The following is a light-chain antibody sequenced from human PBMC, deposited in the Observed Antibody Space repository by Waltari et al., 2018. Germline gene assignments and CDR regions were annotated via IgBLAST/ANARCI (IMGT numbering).Light chain of an antibody. Sequence: QSVVTQTPSVSAAPGQRVTISCSGGSSNIGNNVVTWYQQFPGKAPKLLIYYDTLLSSGVSDRFSGSRSGTSASLAISGLQSEDEAHYYCAVWDDSLNAQLFGGGTKVTVL. V-gene: IGLV1-36*01. CDR1: SSNIGNNV. CDR3: AVWDDSLNAQL. J-gene: IGLJ3*02. CDR2: YDT.